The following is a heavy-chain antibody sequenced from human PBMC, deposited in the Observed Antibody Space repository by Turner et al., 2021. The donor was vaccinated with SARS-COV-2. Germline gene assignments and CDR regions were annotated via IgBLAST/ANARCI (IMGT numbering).Heavy chain of an antibody. CDR1: GGSISSSSYY. CDR2: IDYSGRT. Sequence: QLPLQESGPGLVKPSETLSLTCTVSGGSISSSSYYWGWIRQPPGKGLEWIGSIDYSGRTYYKTSLKSRVTISVETSKNQFSLKLSSVTAADTAVYYCAGEEVVFRASHTLYYYGMDVWGQGTTVTVSS. CDR3: AGEEVVFRASHTLYYYGMDV. D-gene: IGHD3-22*01. V-gene: IGHV4-39*01. J-gene: IGHJ6*02.